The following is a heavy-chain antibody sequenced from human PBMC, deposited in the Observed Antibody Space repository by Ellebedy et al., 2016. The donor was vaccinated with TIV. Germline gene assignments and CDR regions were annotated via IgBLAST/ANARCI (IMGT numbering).Heavy chain of an antibody. D-gene: IGHD2-2*01. CDR2: IYGGGTI. CDR3: ARPTVPATICGACGMDV. V-gene: IGHV3-53*01. J-gene: IGHJ6*02. CDR1: GFTVSSNF. Sequence: PGGSLRLSCAASGFTVSSNFMTWVRQAPGKGLEWVSVIYGGGTIRYAHSVKGRFTISRDNSKNTVKLQMNSLRAEDTAVYYCARPTVPATICGACGMDVWGQGTTVIVSS.